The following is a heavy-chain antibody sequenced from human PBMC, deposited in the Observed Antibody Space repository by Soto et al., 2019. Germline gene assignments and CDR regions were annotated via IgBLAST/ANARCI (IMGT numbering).Heavy chain of an antibody. V-gene: IGHV1-18*01. D-gene: IGHD3-22*01. CDR3: ARASDYYDSSGYYYEKRYFDY. J-gene: IGHJ4*02. Sequence: QVPLVQSGAEVKKPGASVKVSCKASGYTFTSYGISWVRQAPGQGLEWMGWISAYNGNTNYAQKLQGRVTMTTDTSTSTAYMELRSLRSDDTAVYYCARASDYYDSSGYYYEKRYFDYWGQGTLVTVSS. CDR2: ISAYNGNT. CDR1: GYTFTSYG.